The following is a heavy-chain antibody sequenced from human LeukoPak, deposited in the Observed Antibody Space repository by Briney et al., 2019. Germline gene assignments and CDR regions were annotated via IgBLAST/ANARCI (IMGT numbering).Heavy chain of an antibody. J-gene: IGHJ5*01. Sequence: PSETLSLTCTVSGGSISSSSYYWGWIRQPPGKGLEWIGSIYYSGSTYYNPSLKSRVTISVDTSKIQISLKLNSVTAADAAVYYCARALHSAFDFWGQGALVTVS. D-gene: IGHD2-15*01. V-gene: IGHV4-39*01. CDR1: GGSISSSSYY. CDR2: IYYSGST. CDR3: ARALHSAFDF.